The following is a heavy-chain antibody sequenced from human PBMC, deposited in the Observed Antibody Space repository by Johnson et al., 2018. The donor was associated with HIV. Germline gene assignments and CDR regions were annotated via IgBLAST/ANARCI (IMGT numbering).Heavy chain of an antibody. Sequence: VQLVESGGGVVQPGGSLRLSCAASGFTVSSNYMSWVRQAPGKGLEWVSVIYRGGSTYYADSVKGRFTISRDNSRNTVSLQMIILRPKDTAMYYCASGVTARAPLLIWGQGTMVTVSS. V-gene: IGHV3-66*02. CDR3: ASGVTARAPLLI. D-gene: IGHD6-6*01. CDR2: IYRGGST. CDR1: GFTVSSNY. J-gene: IGHJ3*02.